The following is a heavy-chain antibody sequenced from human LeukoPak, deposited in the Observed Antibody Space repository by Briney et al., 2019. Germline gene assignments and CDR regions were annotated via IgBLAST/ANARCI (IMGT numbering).Heavy chain of an antibody. Sequence: ASVKVSCKASGGTFSSYAISWVRQAPGQGLEWMGGIIPIFGTANYAQKFQGRVTITADKSTSTAYMELSSLRSEDTAAYYCALPVYYYDSSGYQEYFQHWGQGTLVTVSS. CDR3: ALPVYYYDSSGYQEYFQH. D-gene: IGHD3-22*01. CDR2: IIPIFGTA. J-gene: IGHJ1*01. V-gene: IGHV1-69*06. CDR1: GGTFSSYA.